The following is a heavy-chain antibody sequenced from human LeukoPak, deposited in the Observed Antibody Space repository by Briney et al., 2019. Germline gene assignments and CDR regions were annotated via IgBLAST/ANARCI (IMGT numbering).Heavy chain of an antibody. CDR1: GFTFDDYG. V-gene: IGHV3-20*04. J-gene: IGHJ4*02. D-gene: IGHD3-10*01. Sequence: GGSLRLSCAASGFTFDDYGMSWVRQAPGKGLEWVSYINWNGGSTGYADSVKGRFTISRDNAKNSLYLQMNSLRTEDTAVYYCAKDYGSGYFDYWGQGTLVTVSS. CDR3: AKDYGSGYFDY. CDR2: INWNGGST.